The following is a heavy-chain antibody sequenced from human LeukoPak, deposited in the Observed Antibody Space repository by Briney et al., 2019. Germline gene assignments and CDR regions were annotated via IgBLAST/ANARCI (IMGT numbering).Heavy chain of an antibody. CDR3: ARAHYYGSGSYYGYDY. D-gene: IGHD3-10*01. Sequence: SETLSLTCAVYGGSFSGYYWSWIRQPPGKGLEWIGEINHSGSTNYNPSLKSRVTISVHTSKNQFSLKLSSVTAADTAVYYCARAHYYGSGSYYGYDYWGQGTLVTVSS. CDR2: INHSGST. J-gene: IGHJ4*02. V-gene: IGHV4-34*01. CDR1: GGSFSGYY.